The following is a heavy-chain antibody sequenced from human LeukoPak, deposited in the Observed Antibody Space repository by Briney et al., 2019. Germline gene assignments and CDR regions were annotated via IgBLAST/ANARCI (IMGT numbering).Heavy chain of an antibody. CDR3: ARVPVGYQGYSSAWYTDY. D-gene: IGHD6-19*01. CDR2: IISSSRI. V-gene: IGHV3-21*01. J-gene: IGHJ4*02. Sequence: GGSLRLSCAASGFTCSSYTMMWVRQAPGKGLEYVSSIISSSRIFYADSVRGRFTISRDNAKNSLYLQMNSLRAEDTAVYYCARVPVGYQGYSSAWYTDYWGQGTLVSVSS. CDR1: GFTCSSYT.